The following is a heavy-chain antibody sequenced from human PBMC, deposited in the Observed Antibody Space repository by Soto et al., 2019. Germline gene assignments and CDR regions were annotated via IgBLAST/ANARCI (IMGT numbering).Heavy chain of an antibody. J-gene: IGHJ4*02. CDR1: ADTFTGYT. V-gene: IGHV1-69*08. CDR3: ARSRGSYYTNFDS. D-gene: IGHD3-10*01. CDR2: VIPILGAS. Sequence: SVKVSCKASADTFTGYTVTWVRQAPGQGLEWVGRVIPILGASNFAQKFQGRVTISADKSADTAYMALTGLTSEDTAVYYCARSRGSYYTNFDSWGQGTLVTVSS.